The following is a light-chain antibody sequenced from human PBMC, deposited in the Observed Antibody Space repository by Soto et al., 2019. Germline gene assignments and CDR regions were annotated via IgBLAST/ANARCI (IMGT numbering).Light chain of an antibody. CDR3: QQYSTYTPRT. J-gene: IGKJ1*01. Sequence: DIQMTQSPSTLSESVGDRVTITCRASQSISIWLAWYQQKPGKAPKILIYKASSLESGVPSRFSGSGSGTEFTLTIRSLQPDYFATYYCQQYSTYTPRTFGQGTKLEIK. CDR1: QSISIW. CDR2: KAS. V-gene: IGKV1-5*03.